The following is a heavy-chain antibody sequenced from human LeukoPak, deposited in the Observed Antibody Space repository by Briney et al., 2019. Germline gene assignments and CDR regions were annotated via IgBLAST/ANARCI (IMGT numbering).Heavy chain of an antibody. J-gene: IGHJ4*02. CDR3: ARAVSPQDYFDS. V-gene: IGHV3-74*01. CDR1: GLTFSSHW. CDR2: ITNDGSST. Sequence: GGSLRLSCAASGLTFSSHWMHWVRQAPGKGLVWVSRITNDGSSTTYADSVKGRFTISRDNAKNMLYLQMNSLRAEDTAVYYCARAVSPQDYFDSWGQGTLVTVSS.